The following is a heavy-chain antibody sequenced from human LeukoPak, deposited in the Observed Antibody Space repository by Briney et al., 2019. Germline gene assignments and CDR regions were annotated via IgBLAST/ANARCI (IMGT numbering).Heavy chain of an antibody. Sequence: SETLSLACTVSGGSISSYYWSWIRQPAGKGLEWIGRIYTSGSTNYNPSLKSRVTISVDTSKNQFSLNLSSVTAADTAVYYCARLSTFGSGSYDAFDIWGQGTMVTVSS. CDR2: IYTSGST. CDR1: GGSISSYY. D-gene: IGHD3-10*01. V-gene: IGHV4-4*07. J-gene: IGHJ3*02. CDR3: ARLSTFGSGSYDAFDI.